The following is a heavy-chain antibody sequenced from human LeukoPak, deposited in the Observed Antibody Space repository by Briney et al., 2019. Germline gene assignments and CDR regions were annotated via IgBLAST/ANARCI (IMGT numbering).Heavy chain of an antibody. CDR1: GFTFDDYA. Sequence: GGSRRLSCAASGFTFDDYAMHWVRQAPGKGREWGSGISWDSGGIGYSDSVKGRFTISMDNAKNSLYLQMNSLRAEDTALYYCPQAMALSVFWFDPWGQGTLVTVSS. V-gene: IGHV3-9*01. D-gene: IGHD1-14*01. J-gene: IGHJ5*02. CDR2: ISWDSGGI. CDR3: PQAMALSVFWFDP.